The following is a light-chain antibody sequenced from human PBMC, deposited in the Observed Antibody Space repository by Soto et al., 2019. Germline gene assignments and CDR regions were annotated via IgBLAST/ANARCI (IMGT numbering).Light chain of an antibody. CDR3: ESWDSSLSAVL. CDR1: SSNIGNNF. Sequence: QSVLTQPPSVSAAPGQKVTISCSGNSSNIGNNFVSWYLQPPGTAPKVLIYDDHKRPSGIPDRLSGFKSGTSATLGITGLQTGYEADYYCESWDSSLSAVLFGGGTKLTVL. J-gene: IGLJ3*02. V-gene: IGLV1-51*01. CDR2: DDH.